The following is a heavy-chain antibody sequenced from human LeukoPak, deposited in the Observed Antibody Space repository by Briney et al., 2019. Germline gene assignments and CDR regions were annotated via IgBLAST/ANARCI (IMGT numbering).Heavy chain of an antibody. J-gene: IGHJ4*02. V-gene: IGHV3-7*03. D-gene: IGHD3-22*01. CDR2: IKQDGSEK. CDR3: ATPLDYYDSSGYHQGGD. Sequence: PGGSLRLSCAASGFTFSSYWMTWVRQAPGKGLEWVANIKQDGSEKYYEDSVKGRFTISRDNAKNSLYLQMNSLRAEDTAVYYCATPLDYYDSSGYHQGGDWGQGTLVTVSS. CDR1: GFTFSSYW.